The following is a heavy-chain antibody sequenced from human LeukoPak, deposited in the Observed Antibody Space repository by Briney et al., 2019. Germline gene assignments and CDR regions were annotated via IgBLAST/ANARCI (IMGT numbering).Heavy chain of an antibody. D-gene: IGHD3-10*01. CDR1: GFTFSGSA. CDR2: IRSKANSYAT. J-gene: IGHJ4*02. CDR3: TRHNRYSGVFDY. Sequence: PGGSRRLSCAASGFTFSGSAMHWVGQASGKGLEWVDSIRSKANSYATAYAASVKGRFTISRDDSKNTAYLQMNSLKTENTAVYYCTRHNRYSGVFDYWGQGTLVTVSS. V-gene: IGHV3-73*01.